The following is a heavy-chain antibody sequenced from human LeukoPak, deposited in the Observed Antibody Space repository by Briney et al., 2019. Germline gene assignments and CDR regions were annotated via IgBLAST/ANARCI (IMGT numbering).Heavy chain of an antibody. CDR1: GGSISSSDYY. V-gene: IGHV4-30-4*01. J-gene: IGHJ4*02. CDR2: IYYSRST. Sequence: PSQTLSLTCTVSGGSISSSDYYWNWIRQPPGKGLEWIGYIYYSRSTSYSPSLKSRLTISVDTSKNQFSLKLSSVTAADTAVYYCARDGYNSGYFDYWGQGTLVTVSS. D-gene: IGHD5-24*01. CDR3: ARDGYNSGYFDY.